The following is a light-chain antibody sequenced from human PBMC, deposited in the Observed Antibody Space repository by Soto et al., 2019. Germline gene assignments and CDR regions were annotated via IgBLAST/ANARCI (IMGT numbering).Light chain of an antibody. CDR3: QQYYSTPPT. CDR2: WAS. CDR1: QSVLYSSNNKNY. J-gene: IGKJ1*01. Sequence: DIVTTQSPDSLAVSLGERATINCKSSQSVLYSSNNKNYLAWYQQKPGQPPKLLIYWASTRESGVPDRFSGSGSGTDFTLTISSLQAEDVAVYYFQQYYSTPPTFGQGTKVEIK. V-gene: IGKV4-1*01.